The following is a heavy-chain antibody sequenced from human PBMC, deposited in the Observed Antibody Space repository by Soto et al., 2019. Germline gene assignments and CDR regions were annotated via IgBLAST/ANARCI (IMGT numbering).Heavy chain of an antibody. Sequence: SVKVSCRASGCTFNIYAITWVRQAPGQGLEWMGGIIPIFGTANYAQKFQGRVTITADKSTSTAYMELSSLRSEDTAVYYCASDTGYSSSVGAFDIWGQGTMVTGSS. CDR2: IIPIFGTA. J-gene: IGHJ3*02. CDR3: ASDTGYSSSVGAFDI. CDR1: GCTFNIYA. V-gene: IGHV1-69*06. D-gene: IGHD6-6*01.